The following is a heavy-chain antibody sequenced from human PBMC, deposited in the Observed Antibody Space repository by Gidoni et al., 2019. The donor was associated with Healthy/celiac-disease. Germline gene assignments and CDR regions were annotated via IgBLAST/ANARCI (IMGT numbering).Heavy chain of an antibody. V-gene: IGHV4-31*03. CDR2: IYYSGST. Sequence: QVQLQESGPGLVKPSQTLSLTCTVSGGSISSGGYYWSWIRQHPGKGLEWIGYIYYSGSTYYNPSLKSRVTISVDTSKNQFSLKLSSVTAADTAVYYCARDNLITMVRGVITPGAFDIWGQGTMVTVSS. D-gene: IGHD3-10*01. J-gene: IGHJ3*02. CDR1: GGSISSGGYY. CDR3: ARDNLITMVRGVITPGAFDI.